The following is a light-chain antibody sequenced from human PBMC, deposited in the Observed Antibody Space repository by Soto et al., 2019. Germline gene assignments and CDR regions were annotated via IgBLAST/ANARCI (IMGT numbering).Light chain of an antibody. V-gene: IGKV3-11*01. Sequence: EVVLTQSPATLSLSPGESATLSCRASESVSTYLAWYQQRPGQAPRLLMYDVSKRATDTPARFSGSGSGTDFTLTISSLEPEDFASDYCQQGTNWPPRTFGPGTKVEIK. CDR2: DVS. CDR1: ESVSTY. CDR3: QQGTNWPPRT. J-gene: IGKJ1*01.